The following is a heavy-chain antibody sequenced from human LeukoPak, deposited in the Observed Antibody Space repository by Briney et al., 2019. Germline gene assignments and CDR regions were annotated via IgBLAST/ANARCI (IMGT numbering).Heavy chain of an antibody. D-gene: IGHD6-6*01. CDR3: AKESSYPPPYYMDV. CDR1: GFTFSSYG. J-gene: IGHJ6*03. Sequence: GGSLRPSCAASGFTFSSYGMHWVRQAPGKGLEWVAFIRYDGSNKYYADSVKGRFTISRDNSKNTLYLQMNSLRAEDTAVYYCAKESSYPPPYYMDVWGKGTTVTISS. V-gene: IGHV3-30*02. CDR2: IRYDGSNK.